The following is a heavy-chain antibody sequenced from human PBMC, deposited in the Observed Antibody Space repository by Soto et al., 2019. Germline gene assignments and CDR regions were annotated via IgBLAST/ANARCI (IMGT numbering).Heavy chain of an antibody. CDR1: GLTFSSHG. J-gene: IGHJ3*01. CDR2: LSRGGGTT. CDR3: AKDGQYRTDGFDV. Sequence: EAQLLESGGDWAQPGRSLRLSCAASGLTFSSHGMSWVRQAPGKGLEWIAGLSRGGGTTYYADSVKGRFTISRDNSKNTLDLIMNSLKVEDTALYYCAKDGQYRTDGFDVWGQGTMVTVSS. D-gene: IGHD6-6*01. V-gene: IGHV3-23*01.